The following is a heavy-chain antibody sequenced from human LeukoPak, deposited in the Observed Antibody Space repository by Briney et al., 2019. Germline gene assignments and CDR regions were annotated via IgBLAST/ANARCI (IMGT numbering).Heavy chain of an antibody. CDR2: ISSSSSYI. J-gene: IGHJ4*02. Sequence: GGSLRLSCAASGFTFSSYSMNWVRQAPGKGLEWVSSISSSSSYIYYADSVKGRFTISRDNAKNSLYLQMNSLRAENTAVYYCARAPGMATTGNFDYWGQGTLVTVSS. V-gene: IGHV3-21*01. D-gene: IGHD5-24*01. CDR3: ARAPGMATTGNFDY. CDR1: GFTFSSYS.